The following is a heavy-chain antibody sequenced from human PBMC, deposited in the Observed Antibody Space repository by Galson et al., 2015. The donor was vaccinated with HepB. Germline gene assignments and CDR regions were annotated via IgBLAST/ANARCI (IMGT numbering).Heavy chain of an antibody. CDR3: ARPRGNWKYGYFDY. J-gene: IGHJ4*02. D-gene: IGHD1-7*01. CDR2: ISYDGNDK. CDR1: GFSFNTSA. Sequence: SLRLSCAASGFSFNTSAMHWVRQAPGKGLEWVALISYDGNDKHYADSVKGRFTISRDRSKNAVFLQMDSLRDEDTALYYCARPRGNWKYGYFDYWGQGTLVTVSS. V-gene: IGHV3-30*04.